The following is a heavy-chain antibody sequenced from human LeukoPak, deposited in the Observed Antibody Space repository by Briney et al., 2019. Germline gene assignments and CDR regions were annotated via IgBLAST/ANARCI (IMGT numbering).Heavy chain of an antibody. V-gene: IGHV3-64D*06. CDR1: GFTFSSYV. CDR2: ISTDGSTT. CDR3: GRRGDHRFVDY. Sequence: RSGGSLRLSCSASGFTFSSYVMHWVRQAPGKGLDYVSAISTDGSTTYYADSVKGRFTISRDNSKNTLYLQMSSLRVEDTAVYYCGRRGDHRFVDYWGQGTLVTVSS. D-gene: IGHD3-16*01. J-gene: IGHJ4*02.